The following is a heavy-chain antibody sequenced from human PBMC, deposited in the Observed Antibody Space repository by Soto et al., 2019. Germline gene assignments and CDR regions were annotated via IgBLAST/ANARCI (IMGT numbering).Heavy chain of an antibody. Sequence: PSETLSLTWAVYGGSFSCYYWSWVRQPPGKGLEWIGEINHSGSTNYNPSLKSRVTISVDTSKNQFSLKLSSVTAADTAVYYCARGHRQQLVKVYYGMDVWGQGTTVTVSS. J-gene: IGHJ6*02. V-gene: IGHV4-34*01. CDR3: ARGHRQQLVKVYYGMDV. CDR2: INHSGST. D-gene: IGHD6-13*01. CDR1: GGSFSCYY.